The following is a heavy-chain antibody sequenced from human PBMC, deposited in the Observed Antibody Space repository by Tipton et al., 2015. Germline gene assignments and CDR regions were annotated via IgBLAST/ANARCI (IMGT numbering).Heavy chain of an antibody. CDR2: FNGAGIT. CDR3: ARVSGSSFSV. CDR1: GFNVIDTY. V-gene: IGHV3-53*05. D-gene: IGHD6-19*01. J-gene: IGHJ4*02. Sequence: SLRLSCAASGFNVIDTYMTWVRQAPGKGLEWVSSFNGAGITFYADSVKGRFTISRDKSKSTLYLQMNSLRPDDTALYYCARVSGSSFSVWGQGSLVTVSP.